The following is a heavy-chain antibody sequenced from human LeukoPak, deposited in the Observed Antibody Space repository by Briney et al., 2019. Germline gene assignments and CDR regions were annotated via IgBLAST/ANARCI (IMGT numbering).Heavy chain of an antibody. D-gene: IGHD5-18*01. CDR3: ARQVDTTMALPDY. CDR2: ISAYNGNT. J-gene: IGHJ4*02. CDR1: GYTFINYG. Sequence: ASVKVSCKTSGYTFINYGISWVRQAPGQSHEWMGWISAYNGNTRYAQKFHGRVTMITDTSTNTVYMELRSLRSDDTALYYCARQVDTTMALPDYWGQGTLVTVSS. V-gene: IGHV1-18*01.